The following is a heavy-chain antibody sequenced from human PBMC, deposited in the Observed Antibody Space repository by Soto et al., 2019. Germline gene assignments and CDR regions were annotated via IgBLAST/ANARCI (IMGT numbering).Heavy chain of an antibody. J-gene: IGHJ6*03. V-gene: IGHV4-39*01. CDR2: IYYSGST. D-gene: IGHD1-1*01. CDR3: ARQGRYNWNVGLRGNYYYYMDV. Sequence: SETLSLTCTVSGGSISSSSYYWGWIRQPPGKGLEWIGSIYYSGSTYYHPSLKSRVTISVDTSKNQFYRKLSSVTAADTAVYYCARQGRYNWNVGLRGNYYYYMDVWGKGTTVTVSS. CDR1: GGSISSSSYY.